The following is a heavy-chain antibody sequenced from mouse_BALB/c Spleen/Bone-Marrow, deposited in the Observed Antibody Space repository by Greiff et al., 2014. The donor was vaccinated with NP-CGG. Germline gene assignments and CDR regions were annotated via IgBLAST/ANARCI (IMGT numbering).Heavy chain of an antibody. Sequence: EVKLQESGPELVKPGASVKISCKTSGYTFTECTMHWVKQSQGKSLEWIGGINPNNGSTSYNQKFKGKATLTVDKSSSTAYMELRSLTSEDSAVYYCARRYYGPYVMDNWGQGTSVTVSS. J-gene: IGHJ4*01. V-gene: IGHV1-18*01. CDR1: GYTFTECT. D-gene: IGHD1-2*01. CDR2: INPNNGST. CDR3: ARRYYGPYVMDN.